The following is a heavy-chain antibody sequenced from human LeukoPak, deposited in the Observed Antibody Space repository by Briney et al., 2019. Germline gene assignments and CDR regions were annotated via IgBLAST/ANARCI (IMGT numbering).Heavy chain of an antibody. V-gene: IGHV3-7*03. D-gene: IGHD1-26*01. J-gene: IGHJ4*02. CDR1: GFTFSSYW. Sequence: GGSLRLSCAASGFTFSSYWMSWVRQAPGKGLEWVADIKQDGSEKYYVDSVKGRFTISRDNAKNSLYLQMNSLRAEDTAVYYCVKDSPPRYSGSPPAYWGQGTLVTVSS. CDR3: VKDSPPRYSGSPPAY. CDR2: IKQDGSEK.